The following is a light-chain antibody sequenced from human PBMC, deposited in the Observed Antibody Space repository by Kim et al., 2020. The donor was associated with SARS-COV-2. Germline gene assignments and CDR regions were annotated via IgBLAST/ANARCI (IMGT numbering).Light chain of an antibody. CDR3: QTWGTDIRGV. CDR1: SGHSSYA. V-gene: IGLV4-69*01. J-gene: IGLJ3*02. CDR2: LNSDGSY. Sequence: QLVLTQSPSTSASLGASVKLTCTLSSGHSSYAIAWHQQQPDKGPRYLMKLNSDGSYTKGDGIPDRFSGSSSGAERYLSISSLQSEDEADYYCQTWGTDIRGVFGGGTQLTVL.